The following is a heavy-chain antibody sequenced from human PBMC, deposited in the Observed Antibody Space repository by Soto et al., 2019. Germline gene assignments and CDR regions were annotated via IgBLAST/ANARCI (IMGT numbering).Heavy chain of an antibody. CDR3: ASHNDYGDYYFDY. V-gene: IGHV1-69*02. CDR1: GGTFSSYT. D-gene: IGHD4-17*01. CDR2: IIPILGIA. Sequence: GASVKVSCKASGGTFSSYTISWVRQAPGQGLEWMGRIIPILGIANYAQKFQGRVTITADKSTNTAYMELSSLRSEDTAVYYCASHNDYGDYYFDYWGQGTLVTVSS. J-gene: IGHJ4*02.